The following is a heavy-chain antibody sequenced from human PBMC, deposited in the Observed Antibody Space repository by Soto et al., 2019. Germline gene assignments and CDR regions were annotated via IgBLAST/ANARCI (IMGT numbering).Heavy chain of an antibody. CDR2: IYYSGST. CDR1: GGSISSYY. J-gene: IGHJ5*02. Sequence: SETLSLTCTVSGGSISSYYWSWIRQPPGKGLEWIGYIYYSGSTNYNPSLKSRVTISVDTSKNQFSLKLSSVTAADTAVYYCARGLSMDILTGYHTGNWFEPWGQGTLVTVSS. V-gene: IGHV4-59*01. D-gene: IGHD3-9*01. CDR3: ARGLSMDILTGYHTGNWFEP.